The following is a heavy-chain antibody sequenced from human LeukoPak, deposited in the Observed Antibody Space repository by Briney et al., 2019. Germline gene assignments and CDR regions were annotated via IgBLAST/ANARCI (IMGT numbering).Heavy chain of an antibody. CDR1: GITFSSHW. Sequence: GSLRLSCTASGITFSSHWLSWVRQAAGKGLEWVANIKQDGSEKYYVDSVKGRFTIFRDNDKNSLYLQMNSLRAEDTAVYYCARNLRPGSSYGYYYGMDVWGQGTTVTVSS. D-gene: IGHD3-10*01. CDR2: IKQDGSEK. J-gene: IGHJ6*02. V-gene: IGHV3-7*01. CDR3: ARNLRPGSSYGYYYGMDV.